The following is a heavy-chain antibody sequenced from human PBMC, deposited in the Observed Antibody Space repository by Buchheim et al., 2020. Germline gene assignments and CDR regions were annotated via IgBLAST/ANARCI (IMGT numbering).Heavy chain of an antibody. Sequence: QVQLMESGGGVVQPGRSLRLSCAASGFTFSSYAMHWVRQAPGKGLEWVAVISYDGSNKYYADSVKGRFTISRDNSKNTLYLQMNSLRAEDTAVYYCARDGRDFWSGYYFDYWGQGTL. CDR2: ISYDGSNK. J-gene: IGHJ4*02. D-gene: IGHD3-3*01. V-gene: IGHV3-30-3*01. CDR1: GFTFSSYA. CDR3: ARDGRDFWSGYYFDY.